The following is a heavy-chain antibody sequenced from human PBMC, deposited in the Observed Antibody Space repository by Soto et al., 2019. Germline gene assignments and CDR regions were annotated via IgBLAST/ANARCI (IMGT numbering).Heavy chain of an antibody. V-gene: IGHV3-23*01. Sequence: EVQLLESGGGLVQPGGSLRLSCAASGFTFSSYAMSWVRQAPGKGLEWVSAISRSGGSTYYADYVKGRFTISRDNSKNALNLQMNTLRAEDTGVYYCAKENGYSRSWFEFDYWGQGSLVTVSS. D-gene: IGHD6-13*01. CDR1: GFTFSSYA. CDR2: ISRSGGST. J-gene: IGHJ4*02. CDR3: AKENGYSRSWFEFDY.